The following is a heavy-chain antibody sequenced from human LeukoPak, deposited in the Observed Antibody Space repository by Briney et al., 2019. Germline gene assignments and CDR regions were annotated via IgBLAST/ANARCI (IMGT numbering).Heavy chain of an antibody. CDR2: ISAYNGNT. Sequence: ASVKVSCKASGYTFTGYYMHWVRQAPGQGLEWMGWISAYNGNTNYAQKLQGRVTMTTDTSTSTAYMELRSLRSDDTAVYYCARQGYSGYDPLDYWGQGTLVTVSS. D-gene: IGHD5-12*01. CDR1: GYTFTGYY. V-gene: IGHV1-18*01. J-gene: IGHJ4*02. CDR3: ARQGYSGYDPLDY.